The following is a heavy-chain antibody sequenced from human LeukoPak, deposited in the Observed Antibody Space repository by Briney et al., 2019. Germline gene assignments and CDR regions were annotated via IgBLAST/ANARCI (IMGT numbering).Heavy chain of an antibody. V-gene: IGHV3-48*03. CDR1: GFTFSSYA. D-gene: IGHD3-3*01. CDR3: ARGTTIFGVVLRVYYMDV. CDR2: ISSSGSTI. J-gene: IGHJ6*03. Sequence: GGSLRLSCAASGFTFSSYAMSWVRQAPGKGLEWVSYISSSGSTIYYADSVKGRFTISRDNAKNSLYLQMNSLRAEDTAVYYCARGTTIFGVVLRVYYMDVRGKGTTVTVSS.